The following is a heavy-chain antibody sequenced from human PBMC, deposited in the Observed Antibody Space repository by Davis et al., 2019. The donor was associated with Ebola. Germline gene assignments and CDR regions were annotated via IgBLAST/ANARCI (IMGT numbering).Heavy chain of an antibody. CDR2: IKQDGSEK. D-gene: IGHD4-17*01. CDR3: ARGTTTVYDYYYTYTVYDYYYGMDV. V-gene: IGHV3-7*01. J-gene: IGHJ6*02. CDR1: GFTFSSYW. Sequence: GESLKISCAASGFTFSSYWMSWVRQAPGKGLEWVANIKQDGSEKYYVDSVKGRFTISKDNAKNSLYLQMNSLRAEDTAVYYCARGTTTVYDYYYTYTVYDYYYGMDVWGQGTTVTVSS.